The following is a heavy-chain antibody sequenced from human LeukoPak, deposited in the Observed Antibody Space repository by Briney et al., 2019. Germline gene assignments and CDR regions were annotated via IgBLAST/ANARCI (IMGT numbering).Heavy chain of an antibody. D-gene: IGHD6-13*01. CDR1: GFTVSSNY. Sequence: GGSLRLSCAASGFTVSSNYMSWVRQAPGKGLEWVSVIYSGGSTYYADSVKGRFTISRDNSKNTLNLQMNSLRAEDTAVYYCARHLAAAVTRRSYGMDVWGQGTTVTVSS. J-gene: IGHJ6*02. CDR3: ARHLAAAVTRRSYGMDV. V-gene: IGHV3-66*04. CDR2: IYSGGST.